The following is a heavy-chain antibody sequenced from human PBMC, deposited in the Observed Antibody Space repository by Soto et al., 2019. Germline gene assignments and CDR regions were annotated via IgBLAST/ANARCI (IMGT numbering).Heavy chain of an antibody. CDR2: IGSDGGSI. J-gene: IGHJ4*02. CDR3: AKATLPLGGFDF. Sequence: VGSLRLSCAASGFTFKTYAMSWLRQAPGKGLEWVSSIGSDGGSIFYADSVKGRFTISRDNPRNTLYLQMNSLRAEDTAVFYCAKATLPLGGFDFWGQGTQVTVSS. CDR1: GFTFKTYA. V-gene: IGHV3-23*01. D-gene: IGHD2-15*01.